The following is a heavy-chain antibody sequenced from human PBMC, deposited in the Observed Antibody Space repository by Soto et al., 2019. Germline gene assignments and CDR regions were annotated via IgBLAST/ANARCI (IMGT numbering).Heavy chain of an antibody. D-gene: IGHD3-10*01. CDR1: GYTFTSYG. CDR2: ISAYNGNT. J-gene: IGHJ6*02. CDR3: ARDVWFGETRYYYYGMDV. Sequence: ASVKVSCKAPGYTFTSYGISWVRQAPGQGLEWMGWISAYNGNTNYAQKLQGRVTMTTDTSTSTAYMELRSLRSDDTAVYYCARDVWFGETRYYYYGMDVWGQGTTVTVSS. V-gene: IGHV1-18*01.